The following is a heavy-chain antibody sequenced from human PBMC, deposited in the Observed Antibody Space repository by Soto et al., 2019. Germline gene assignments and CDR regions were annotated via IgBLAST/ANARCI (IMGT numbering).Heavy chain of an antibody. CDR2: IDPCDSYT. V-gene: IGHV5-10-1*01. CDR3: AGFPGQFAQRGYTYAMDF. CDR1: GYSFTSYW. D-gene: IGHD5-12*01. Sequence: GESLKISCKGSGYSFTSYWISWVRQMPGKGLEWMGSIDPCDSYTKYSPSFQGHVTISADKSISTAYLQWSSLKASDTAMYYFAGFPGQFAQRGYTYAMDFWGKGTPVTVS. J-gene: IGHJ6*04.